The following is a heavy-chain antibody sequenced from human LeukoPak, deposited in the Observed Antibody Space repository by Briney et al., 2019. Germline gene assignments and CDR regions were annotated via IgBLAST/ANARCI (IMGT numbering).Heavy chain of an antibody. CDR1: GFTFINYG. V-gene: IGHV3-48*01. Sequence: GGSLRLSCAASGFTFINYGMNWVRQAPGKGLEWVSYISSSTSTIYYADSVKGRFTISRDDGKNSLYLQMNSLRAEDTAVYYCAELGITMIGGVWGKGTTVTISS. J-gene: IGHJ6*04. D-gene: IGHD3-10*02. CDR2: ISSSTSTI. CDR3: AELGITMIGGV.